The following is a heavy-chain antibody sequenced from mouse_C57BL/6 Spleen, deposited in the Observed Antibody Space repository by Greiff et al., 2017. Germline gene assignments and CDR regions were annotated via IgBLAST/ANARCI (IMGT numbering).Heavy chain of an antibody. CDR3: ARNYGSREGWFAY. V-gene: IGHV1-55*01. D-gene: IGHD1-1*01. J-gene: IGHJ3*01. Sequence: VQLQQPGAELVKPGASVKMSCKASGYTFTSYWITWVKQRPGQGLEWIGDIYPGSGSTNYNEKFKSKATLTVDTSSSTAYMQLSSLTSEDSAVYYCARNYGSREGWFAYWGQGTLVTVSA. CDR2: IYPGSGST. CDR1: GYTFTSYW.